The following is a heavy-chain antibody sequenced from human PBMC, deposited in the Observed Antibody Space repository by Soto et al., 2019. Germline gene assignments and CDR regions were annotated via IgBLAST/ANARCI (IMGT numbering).Heavy chain of an antibody. V-gene: IGHV3-48*01. CDR3: ARDAGFFDY. D-gene: IGHD5-12*01. J-gene: IGHJ4*02. Sequence: EVQLVESGGGLVQPGGSLRLSCAASGFTFSTYSMNWVRQAPGKGLEWVSYISSSSSTIYYADSVKGRFTISRDISKNTVYLQMNSLRAEDTAVYYCARDAGFFDYWGQGTLVTVSS. CDR2: ISSSSSTI. CDR1: GFTFSTYS.